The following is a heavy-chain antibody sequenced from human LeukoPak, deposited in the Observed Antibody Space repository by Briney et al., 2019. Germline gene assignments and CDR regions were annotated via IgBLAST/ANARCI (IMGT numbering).Heavy chain of an antibody. CDR1: GFAFSTYS. J-gene: IGHJ5*02. CDR3: ARVHTSSYAADL. CDR2: ISSSSSTI. V-gene: IGHV3-48*04. Sequence: GGSLRLSCAASGFAFSTYSIDWVRQAPGKGLEWISYISSSSSTIDFADSVKGRFTISRDNARNSVYLQMNSLRAEDTAVYYCARVHTSSYAADLWGQGTLVTVSS. D-gene: IGHD3-22*01.